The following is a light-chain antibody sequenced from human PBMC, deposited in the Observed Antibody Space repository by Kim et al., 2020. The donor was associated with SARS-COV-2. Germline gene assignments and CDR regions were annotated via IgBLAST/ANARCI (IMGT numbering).Light chain of an antibody. Sequence: KTVTISCTRSSGSIASNYVQWYQQRPGSSPTTVIYEDNQRPSGVPDRFSGSIDSSSNSASLTLSGLKTEDEADYYCQSYDSSNLWVFGGGTQLTVL. CDR3: QSYDSSNLWV. CDR2: EDN. J-gene: IGLJ3*02. V-gene: IGLV6-57*01. CDR1: SGSIASNY.